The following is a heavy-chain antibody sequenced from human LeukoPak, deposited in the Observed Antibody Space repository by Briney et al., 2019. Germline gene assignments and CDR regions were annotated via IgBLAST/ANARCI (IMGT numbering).Heavy chain of an antibody. CDR2: MNKDGSEK. Sequence: PGSSLGLSCAASGFILSNHWMTWVRQAPGKGPEWVANMNKDGSEKYYVDSVKGRFTISRDTAMNSLYLQMNNLRVEDTALYYCARNNDMDVWGQGTTVVVSS. J-gene: IGHJ6*02. CDR3: ARNNDMDV. D-gene: IGHD1/OR15-1a*01. V-gene: IGHV3-7*03. CDR1: GFILSNHW.